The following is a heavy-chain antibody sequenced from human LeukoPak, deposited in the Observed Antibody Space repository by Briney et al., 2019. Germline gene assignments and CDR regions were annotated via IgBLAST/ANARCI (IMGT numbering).Heavy chain of an antibody. CDR1: GYTFTNYY. D-gene: IGHD3-10*01. Sequence: ASVKVSCKASGYTFTNYYIYWVRQAPGQGLEWMGIIKPSSGSTTYAQKFQGRVTLTRDTSTSTIYMELSSLRSDDTAVYYCARGKGIYTSFPDNDYWGLGTLVTVSS. V-gene: IGHV1-46*01. CDR2: IKPSSGST. J-gene: IGHJ4*02. CDR3: ARGKGIYTSFPDNDY.